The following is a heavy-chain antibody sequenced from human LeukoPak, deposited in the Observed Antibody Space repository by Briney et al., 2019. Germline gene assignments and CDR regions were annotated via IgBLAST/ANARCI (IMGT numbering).Heavy chain of an antibody. V-gene: IGHV4-4*02. Sequence: PSETLSLTCAVSGGSISSSNWWSWVRQPPGKGLEWIGEIYHSGSTNYNPSLKSRVTISVDKSTNQFSLKLSSVTAADTAVYYCARTNPWELKYYFDYWGQGTLVTVSS. CDR3: ARTNPWELKYYFDY. J-gene: IGHJ4*02. CDR1: GGSISSSNW. D-gene: IGHD1-7*01. CDR2: IYHSGST.